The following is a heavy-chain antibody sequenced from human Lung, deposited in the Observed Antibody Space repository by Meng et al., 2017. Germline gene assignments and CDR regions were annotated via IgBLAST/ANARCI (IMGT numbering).Heavy chain of an antibody. CDR2: ITAYNGYT. D-gene: IGHD3/OR15-3a*01. J-gene: IGHJ4*02. Sequence: SVTVSCMASGYTFSNYGTFSNYGISWVRQAPGLGLEWMGWITAYNGYTDYAQNLQGRVTMTTNTSTNTAYMELRSLRSDDTAVYYCASAYDVWNGQYLNWGQGTLVTVSS. V-gene: IGHV1-18*01. CDR1: GYTFSNYGTFSNYG. CDR3: ASAYDVWNGQYLN.